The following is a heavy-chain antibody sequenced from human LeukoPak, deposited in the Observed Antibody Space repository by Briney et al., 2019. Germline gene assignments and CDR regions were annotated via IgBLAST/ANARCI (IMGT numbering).Heavy chain of an antibody. Sequence: SETLSLTCTVSGGSISSSSYYWGWIRQPPGKGLEWIGSIYYSGSTYYNPSLKSRVTISVDTSKNQFSLKLSSVTAADTAVYYCARRGGYSYGLDYWGQGTLVTVSS. CDR1: GGSISSSSYY. D-gene: IGHD5-18*01. V-gene: IGHV4-39*01. CDR3: ARRGGYSYGLDY. CDR2: IYYSGST. J-gene: IGHJ4*02.